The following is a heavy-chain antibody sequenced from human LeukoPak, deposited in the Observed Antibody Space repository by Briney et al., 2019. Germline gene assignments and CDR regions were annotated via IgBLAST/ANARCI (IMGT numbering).Heavy chain of an antibody. CDR3: ARDGHYYDSSAPTFGNWFDP. J-gene: IGHJ5*02. V-gene: IGHV4-4*07. CDR1: GGSISSYY. D-gene: IGHD3-22*01. Sequence: PSETLSLTCTVSGGSISSYYGSWIRQPAGKGLEWIGRIYTSGSTNYNPSLKSRVTMSVDTSKKQFPLKLSSVTAADTAVYYCARDGHYYDSSAPTFGNWFDPWGQGTLVTVSS. CDR2: IYTSGST.